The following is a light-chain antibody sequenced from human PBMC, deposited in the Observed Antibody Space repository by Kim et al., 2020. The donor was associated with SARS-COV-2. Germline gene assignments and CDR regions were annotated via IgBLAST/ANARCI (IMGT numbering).Light chain of an antibody. CDR2: EDN. V-gene: IGLV6-57*03. CDR1: SGSIASNY. Sequence: KTVTISWTRSSGSIASNYVQWYQQRPGSAPTTVIYEDNQRPSGVPDRFSGSIDSSSNSASLTISGLKTEDEAHYYCQSYDSSNQGVFGGGTQLTVL. CDR3: QSYDSSNQGV. J-gene: IGLJ2*01.